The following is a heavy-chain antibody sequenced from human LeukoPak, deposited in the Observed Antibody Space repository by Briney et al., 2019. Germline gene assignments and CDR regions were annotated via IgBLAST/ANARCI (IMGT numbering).Heavy chain of an antibody. CDR2: IGSTGGST. CDR3: ANTAATV. V-gene: IGHV3-64D*09. J-gene: IGHJ1*01. Sequence: GGSLRLSCSASGFTFSSYAMYWVRQAPGKGLDYVSTIGSTGGSTDYADSVEGRFTISRDNSKNTLYLQMSSLRVEDTAVYYCANTAATVWGQGTLGTVSS. D-gene: IGHD6-13*01. CDR1: GFTFSSYA.